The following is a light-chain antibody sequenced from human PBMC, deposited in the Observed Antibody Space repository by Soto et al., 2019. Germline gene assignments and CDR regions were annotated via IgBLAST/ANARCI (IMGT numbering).Light chain of an antibody. Sequence: EIVLTQSPATLALSPGERATLSCRASQSVSTYLAWYQQKAGQAPKLLIYDASNRATGIPARFSGRGSGTDFTLTISSLQPEDFAVYYCQQSHDWLTFGGGTKVEIK. CDR3: QQSHDWLT. CDR1: QSVSTY. CDR2: DAS. V-gene: IGKV3-11*01. J-gene: IGKJ4*01.